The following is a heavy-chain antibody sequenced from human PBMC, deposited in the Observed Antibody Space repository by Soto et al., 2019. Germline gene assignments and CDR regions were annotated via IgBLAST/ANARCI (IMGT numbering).Heavy chain of an antibody. CDR3: ARDGYSSSWNLNPIYYYYYGMDV. V-gene: IGHV3-30-3*01. CDR2: ISYDGSNK. D-gene: IGHD6-13*01. Sequence: GGSLRLSCAASGFTFSSYAMHWVRQSPGKGLEWVAVISYDGSNKYYADSVKGRFTISRDNSKNTLYLQMNSLRAEDTAVYYCARDGYSSSWNLNPIYYYYYGMDVWGQGTTVTVSS. J-gene: IGHJ6*02. CDR1: GFTFSSYA.